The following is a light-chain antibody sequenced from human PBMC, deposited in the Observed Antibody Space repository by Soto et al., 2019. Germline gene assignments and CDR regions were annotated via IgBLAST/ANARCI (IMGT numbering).Light chain of an antibody. J-gene: IGLJ3*02. CDR1: SSNIGSNT. CDR3: ATWDDSLNVWV. CDR2: SDN. Sequence: QSVLTQPPSASGTPGQRVTISCSGSSSNIGSNTDKWYQQIRRTAPKFLMYSDNQRPSGVADRFSGSKSGTSASLAISGLQSEDEADYYCATWDDSLNVWVFGGGTKLTVL. V-gene: IGLV1-44*01.